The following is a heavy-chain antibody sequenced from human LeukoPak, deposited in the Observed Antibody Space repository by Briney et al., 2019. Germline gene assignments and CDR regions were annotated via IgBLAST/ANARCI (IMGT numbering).Heavy chain of an antibody. CDR1: GFTFSSYG. D-gene: IGHD1-26*01. Sequence: GGSLRLSCAASGFTFSSYGIHWVRQAPGKGLEWVAFIRYDGGNKYYVDSVKGRFTISRDNSKNTLYLQMNSLRGEDTAVYYCAKSAVGATMEDYWGQGTLVTVSS. CDR2: IRYDGGNK. V-gene: IGHV3-30*02. CDR3: AKSAVGATMEDY. J-gene: IGHJ4*02.